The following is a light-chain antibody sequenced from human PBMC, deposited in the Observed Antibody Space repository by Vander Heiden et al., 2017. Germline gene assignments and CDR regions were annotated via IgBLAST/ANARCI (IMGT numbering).Light chain of an antibody. Sequence: QMTQSPSSLSASVGDRVTITCQASHDINNCLNWYHQKPGKAPKLLIYDVSHLESGVPSRFSGRCSGRDFTLTISGLHPEDIGTYYCQQFDYLPTFGPGTKVEI. J-gene: IGKJ1*01. CDR3: QQFDYLPT. CDR1: HDINNC. CDR2: DVS. V-gene: IGKV1-33*01.